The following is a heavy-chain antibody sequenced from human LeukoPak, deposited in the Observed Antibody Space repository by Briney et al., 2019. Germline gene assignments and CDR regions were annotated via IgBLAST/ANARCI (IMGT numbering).Heavy chain of an antibody. J-gene: IGHJ3*02. CDR2: INWNGGST. D-gene: IGHD3-22*01. CDR3: ARDRVYYDSSGYLIGDAFDI. V-gene: IGHV3-20*04. Sequence: GGSLRLSCAASGFTFDDYGMSWVRQAPGKGLEWVSGINWNGGSTGYADSVKGRFTIPRDNTKNSLYLQMNSLRAEDTALYYCARDRVYYDSSGYLIGDAFDIWGQGTMVTVSS. CDR1: GFTFDDYG.